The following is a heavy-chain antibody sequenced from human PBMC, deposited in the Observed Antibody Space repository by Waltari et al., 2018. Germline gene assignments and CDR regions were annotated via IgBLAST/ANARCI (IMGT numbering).Heavy chain of an antibody. V-gene: IGHV4-34*01. Sequence: QVQLQQWGAGLLKPSETLSLTCAVYGGSFSGYYWSWIRQPPGKGLEWIGEINHSGSTNANPALKSRVTISVDTSKNQFSLKLSSVTAADTAVYYCARAWVGYSSSSRGRPFDPWGQGTLVTVSS. CDR2: INHSGST. CDR1: GGSFSGYY. CDR3: ARAWVGYSSSSRGRPFDP. J-gene: IGHJ5*02. D-gene: IGHD6-6*01.